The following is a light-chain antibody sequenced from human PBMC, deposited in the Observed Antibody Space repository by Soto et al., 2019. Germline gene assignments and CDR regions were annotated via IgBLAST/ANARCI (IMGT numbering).Light chain of an antibody. CDR2: DAS. CDR1: QSVGNS. V-gene: IGKV3-11*01. Sequence: EIVLTQSPATLSLSPGERATLSCRASQSVGNSLAWYQHKPGQAPRLLIFDASNRATGIPPRFSGSGSGTDFTLTISSLEPEDFAVYYCQQRADWVTVGGGTKVDIK. CDR3: QQRADWVT. J-gene: IGKJ4*01.